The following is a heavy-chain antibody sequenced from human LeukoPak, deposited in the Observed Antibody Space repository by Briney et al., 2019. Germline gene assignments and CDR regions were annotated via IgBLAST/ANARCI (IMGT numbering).Heavy chain of an antibody. CDR3: ASATGSGSPNSNYYYGMDV. CDR1: GFTFRSYG. V-gene: IGHV3-30*03. CDR2: ISYDGGNK. J-gene: IGHJ6*02. Sequence: GGSLRLSCAASGFTFRSYGMHWVRQAPGKGLEWVAVISYDGGNKYYADSVNGRFTVSRDNSKNTLYLQMNSLRTEDTAVYYCASATGSGSPNSNYYYGMDVWGQGTTVTVSS. D-gene: IGHD1-26*01.